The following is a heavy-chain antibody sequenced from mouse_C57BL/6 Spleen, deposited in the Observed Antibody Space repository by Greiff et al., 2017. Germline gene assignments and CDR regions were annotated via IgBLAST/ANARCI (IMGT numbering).Heavy chain of an antibody. V-gene: IGHV1-61*01. CDR3: ARSGILATRYFDY. CDR2: IYPSDSET. Sequence: QVQLQQPGAELVRPGSSVKLSCKASGYTFTSYWMDWVKQRPGQGLEWIGNIYPSDSETHYNQKFKDKATLTVDKSSSTAYMQISSLTSEDSAVYYCARSGILATRYFDYWGQGTTLTVSS. J-gene: IGHJ2*01. CDR1: GYTFTSYW. D-gene: IGHD1-1*01.